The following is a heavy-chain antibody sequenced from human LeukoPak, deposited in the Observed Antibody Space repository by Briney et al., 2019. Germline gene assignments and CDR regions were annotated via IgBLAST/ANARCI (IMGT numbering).Heavy chain of an antibody. CDR3: AKVAARITMGRGVSRGSFYYHYYMDF. V-gene: IGHV3-7*01. CDR2: IKKVGSEK. CDR1: GFTFSSYW. J-gene: IGHJ6*03. D-gene: IGHD3-10*01. Sequence: GGSLTLSCVASGFTFSSYWVTWVRPPPGRGREWVGNIKKVGSEKYYLDSVQGRFTISRHKAKNSLYLQMNRLIAKDTAVYECAKVAARITMGRGVSRGSFYYHYYMDFWGKGTTVTVSS.